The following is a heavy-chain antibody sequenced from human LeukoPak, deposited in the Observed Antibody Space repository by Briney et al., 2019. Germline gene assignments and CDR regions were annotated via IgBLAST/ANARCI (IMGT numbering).Heavy chain of an antibody. V-gene: IGHV3-23*01. Sequence: GGSLRLSCAASGFTFSSYSMSWVRQAPGKGLEWVSTITGTGGSTYYADSVKGRFTISRDNSKNTLSLQMNSMRAEDTAVYYCTKDRIWGQGTLVTVSS. J-gene: IGHJ4*02. CDR1: GFTFSSYS. CDR2: ITGTGGST. CDR3: TKDRI.